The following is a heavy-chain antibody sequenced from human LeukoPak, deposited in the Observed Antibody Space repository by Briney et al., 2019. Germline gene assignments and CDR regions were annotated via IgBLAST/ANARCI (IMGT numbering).Heavy chain of an antibody. CDR3: ARYGSSSWYNSGWFDP. CDR1: GFTFSSYW. Sequence: PGGSLRLSCAASGFTFSSYWMHWVRQAPGKGPVWVSRINSDGSSTSYADSVKGRFTISRDNAKNTLYLQMNSLRAEDTAVYYCARYGSSSWYNSGWFDPWGQGTLVTVSS. D-gene: IGHD6-13*01. J-gene: IGHJ5*02. CDR2: INSDGSST. V-gene: IGHV3-74*01.